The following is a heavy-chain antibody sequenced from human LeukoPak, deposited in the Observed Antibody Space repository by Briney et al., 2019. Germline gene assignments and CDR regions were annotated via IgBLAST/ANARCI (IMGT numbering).Heavy chain of an antibody. CDR2: ISYDGSNK. CDR3: AKDPMVRGVRPLGYFDY. J-gene: IGHJ4*02. D-gene: IGHD3-10*01. Sequence: GGSLRLSCAASGFTFSSYGMHWVRQAPGKGLEWVAVISYDGSNKYYADSVKGRFTISRDNSKNTLYLQMNSLRAEDTAVYYCAKDPMVRGVRPLGYFDYWGQGTLVTVSS. V-gene: IGHV3-30*18. CDR1: GFTFSSYG.